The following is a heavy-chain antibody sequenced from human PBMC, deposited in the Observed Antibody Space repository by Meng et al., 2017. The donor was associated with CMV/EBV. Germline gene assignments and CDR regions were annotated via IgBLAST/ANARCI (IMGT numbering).Heavy chain of an antibody. CDR2: INPNSGGT. CDR1: GYTFTGYY. CDR3: ARVMGHYGGNSGGY. D-gene: IGHD4-23*01. Sequence: ASVKVSCKASGYTFTGYYMHWVRQAPGQGLEWMGWINPNSGGTNYAQKFQGRVTMTRDTPISTAYMELSRLRSDDTAVYYCARVMGHYGGNSGGYWGQGTLVTVSS. J-gene: IGHJ4*02. V-gene: IGHV1-2*02.